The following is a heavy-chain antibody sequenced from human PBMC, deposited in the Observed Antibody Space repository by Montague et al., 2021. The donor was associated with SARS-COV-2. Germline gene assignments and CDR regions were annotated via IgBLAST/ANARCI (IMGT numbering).Heavy chain of an antibody. CDR3: ARGAPEY. J-gene: IGHJ4*02. CDR2: INHCGST. CDR1: GGSFSDYH. Sequence: SETLSLTCAVYGGSFSDYHWTWIRQSPGQGLEWIGQINHCGSTKSNPSLKSRVTISIATSKTQFSLTLTSVTAADTAVYDCARGAPEYWGQGTLVTVSS. V-gene: IGHV4-34*01.